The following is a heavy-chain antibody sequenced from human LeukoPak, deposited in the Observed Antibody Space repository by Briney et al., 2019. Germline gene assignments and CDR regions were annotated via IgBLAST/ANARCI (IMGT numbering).Heavy chain of an antibody. CDR1: GFTFSSYS. D-gene: IGHD2-21*01. CDR3: ARDIGDWGSYFDY. V-gene: IGHV3-48*01. CDR2: ISSSSSTI. Sequence: GGSLRLSCAASGFTFSSYSMNWVRQAPGKGLEWVSYISSSSSTIYYADSVKGRFTISRDNAKNSLYLQMNSLRAEDTAVYYCARDIGDWGSYFDYWGQGTLVTVSS. J-gene: IGHJ4*02.